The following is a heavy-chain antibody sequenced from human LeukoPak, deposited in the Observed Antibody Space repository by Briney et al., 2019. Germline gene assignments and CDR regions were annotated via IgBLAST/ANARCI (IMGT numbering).Heavy chain of an antibody. CDR2: VSFGSSYI. V-gene: IGHV3-21*06. CDR1: GFTFKDYT. CDR3: ARASTEYAVTDGFDT. J-gene: IGHJ5*02. Sequence: GGSLRLSCAASGFTFKDYTMNWVRQSPGKGLQWVSYVSFGSSYISYADSLKGRFTISRDDAKSSVYLEMTSLRTDDTAVYYCARASTEYAVTDGFDTLGPGTLVTVFS. D-gene: IGHD4-17*01.